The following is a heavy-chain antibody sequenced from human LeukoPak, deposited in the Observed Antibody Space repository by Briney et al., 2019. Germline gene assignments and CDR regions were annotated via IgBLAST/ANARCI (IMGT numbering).Heavy chain of an antibody. Sequence: PSETLSLTCAVYGGSFSGYYWSWIRQPPGKGLEWIGEINHSGSTNYNPSLKSRVTISVDTSKNQFSLKLSSVTAADTAVYYCARYPVGAAAGTDYWGQGTLVTVSS. D-gene: IGHD6-13*01. CDR1: GGSFSGYY. CDR2: INHSGST. V-gene: IGHV4-34*01. J-gene: IGHJ4*02. CDR3: ARYPVGAAAGTDY.